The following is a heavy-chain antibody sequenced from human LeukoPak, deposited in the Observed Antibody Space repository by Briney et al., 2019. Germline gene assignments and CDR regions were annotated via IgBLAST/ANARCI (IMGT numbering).Heavy chain of an antibody. CDR3: ARVAEMATTRFFDY. J-gene: IGHJ4*02. D-gene: IGHD5-24*01. CDR2: INHSGST. Sequence: SETLSLTCAVYGGSFSGYYWSWIRQPPGKGLEWIGEINHSGSTNYNPSLKSRVTISVDTSKNQFSLKLSSVTAADTAVYYCARVAEMATTRFFDYWGQGTLVTVSS. CDR1: GGSFSGYY. V-gene: IGHV4-34*01.